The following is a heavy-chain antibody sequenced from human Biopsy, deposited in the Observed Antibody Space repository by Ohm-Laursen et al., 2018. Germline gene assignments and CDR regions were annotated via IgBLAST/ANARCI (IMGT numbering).Heavy chain of an antibody. J-gene: IGHJ6*02. V-gene: IGHV3-23*01. CDR1: GFTFSSYA. CDR2: ISGSGGTT. Sequence: SLRLSCSAYGFTFSSYAMSWVRQAPGKGLEWVSGISGSGGTTDYADSVKGRFTISRDNPRNTVYLQMNSLRVEDTAVYYCAKINRSSIYYNYGMDVWGQGTTVTVSS. CDR3: AKINRSSIYYNYGMDV.